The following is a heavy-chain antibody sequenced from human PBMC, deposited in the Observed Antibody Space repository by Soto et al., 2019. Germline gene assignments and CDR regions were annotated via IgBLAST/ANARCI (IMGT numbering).Heavy chain of an antibody. CDR3: ARGGGVGVAGSAAFEM. CDR2: INPATGAA. CDR1: GYPVTAYY. V-gene: IGHV1-2*02. Sequence: QLHLVQSGAVVKKPGASVTVSCSASGYPVTAYYMHWVRQAPGRGLEWMGGINPATGAAKYTQTFQGRVTMTRDTSTGTVFMELSGRTSEDTAVFYCARGGGVGVAGSAAFEMWGQGTLVTVSS. D-gene: IGHD3-3*01. J-gene: IGHJ3*02.